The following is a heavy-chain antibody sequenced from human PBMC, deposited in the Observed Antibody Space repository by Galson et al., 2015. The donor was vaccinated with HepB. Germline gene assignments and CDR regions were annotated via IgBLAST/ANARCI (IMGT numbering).Heavy chain of an antibody. J-gene: IGHJ4*02. D-gene: IGHD5-24*01. Sequence: SETLSLTCTVSGASISFYYWSWIRQSPGKGLEWIGYIQYSGSPFRGRPTYNPSLKSRVTMSLDTSKNQFSLKLTSMTAADTAVYYCARDQMGGIDYWGQGILVTVSS. CDR2: IQYSGSP. CDR3: ARDQMGGIDY. CDR1: GASISFYY. V-gene: IGHV4-59*01.